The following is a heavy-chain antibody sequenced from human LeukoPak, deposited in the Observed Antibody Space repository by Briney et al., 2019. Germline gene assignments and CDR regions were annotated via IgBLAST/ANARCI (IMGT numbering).Heavy chain of an antibody. J-gene: IGHJ4*02. D-gene: IGHD3-10*01. Sequence: PGGSLRLSCAASGFTFSSYAMHWVRQAPGKGLEWVAVISYDGSNKYYADSVKGRFTISRDNSKNTLYLQMNSLRAEDTAVYYCAREESIYPMGYFDYWGQGTLVTVSS. CDR2: ISYDGSNK. CDR1: GFTFSSYA. V-gene: IGHV3-30-3*01. CDR3: AREESIYPMGYFDY.